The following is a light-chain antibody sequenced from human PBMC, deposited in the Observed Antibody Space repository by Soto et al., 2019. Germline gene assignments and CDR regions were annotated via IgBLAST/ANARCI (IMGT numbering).Light chain of an antibody. CDR3: QQRSNWYT. V-gene: IGKV3-11*01. J-gene: IGKJ2*01. CDR1: QSVSSY. CDR2: DAS. Sequence: EIVLTQSPATLSLSPGERATLSCRASQSVSSYLAWYQQKPGQAPRLLIYDASNRATGIPARFSGSGSGTDFTLTISSLAHEDFAVYYCQQRSNWYTFGQGTKLEIK.